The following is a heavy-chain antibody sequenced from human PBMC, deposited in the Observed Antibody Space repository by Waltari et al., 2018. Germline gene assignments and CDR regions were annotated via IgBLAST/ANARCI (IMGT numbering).Heavy chain of an antibody. D-gene: IGHD1-1*01. CDR2: ISTDASDT. J-gene: IGHJ6*02. CDR1: GFTFSSFW. CDR3: ARVSRRTYRSPVPGRHYYYGMDV. V-gene: IGHV3-74*03. Sequence: EEQLVESGGGLVQPGDSLRLSCAASGFTFSSFWMNWVRQAPGKGPLWVSGISTDASDTTYADSVKGRFTSSRDNARNTRYLQMNRLRAEDTAVYFWARVSRRTYRSPVPGRHYYYGMDVWGQGTTVTVSS.